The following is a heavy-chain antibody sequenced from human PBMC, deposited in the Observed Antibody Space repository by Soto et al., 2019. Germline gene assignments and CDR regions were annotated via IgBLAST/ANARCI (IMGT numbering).Heavy chain of an antibody. CDR2: FYSSGSI. V-gene: IGHV4-31*02. CDR3: ARMYSSGSGWFHP. CDR1: SITAGGYY. J-gene: IGHJ5*02. Sequence: SITAGGYYWSWIRHHPGKGLEWIGSFYSSGSIIYNPSLRSRVSISGDTSSNQFSMSLTSVTAADTARYYCARMYSSGSGWFHPWGQGTLVTVSS. D-gene: IGHD6-19*01.